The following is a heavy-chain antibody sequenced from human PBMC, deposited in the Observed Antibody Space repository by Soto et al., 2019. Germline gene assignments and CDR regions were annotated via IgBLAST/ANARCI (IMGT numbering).Heavy chain of an antibody. CDR3: TRDASRDSSARGWFDP. Sequence: PVGSLSLSCAAYGFTFRSFTMNWVRQAPGKGLEWVSTISSNSAYIYYTDALRGRFTISRDNAKNSLHLQMNSLRAEDTAVYYCTRDASRDSSARGWFDPWGPGTLVTVSS. CDR2: ISSNSAYI. V-gene: IGHV3-21*01. CDR1: GFTFRSFT. J-gene: IGHJ5*02. D-gene: IGHD6-13*01.